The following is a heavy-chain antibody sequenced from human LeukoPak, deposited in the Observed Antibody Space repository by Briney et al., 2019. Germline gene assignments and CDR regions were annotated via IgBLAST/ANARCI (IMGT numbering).Heavy chain of an antibody. CDR1: GFTLSCKL. Sequence: GGSLRLLSAPSGFTLSCKLMYWVRQAPGKGLVWVSRINSDGSTTSYVDSVKGRFTISRDNAKSTLYLQMHSLRGEDTAVYECSQGGPIEDWGDGTLGTVSS. CDR2: INSDGSTT. J-gene: IGHJ4*01. CDR3: SQGGPIED. D-gene: IGHD2-15*01. V-gene: IGHV3-74*01.